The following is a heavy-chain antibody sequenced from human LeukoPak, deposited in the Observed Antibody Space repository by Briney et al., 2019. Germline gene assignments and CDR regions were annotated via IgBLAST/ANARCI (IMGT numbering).Heavy chain of an antibody. CDR1: GGSISSYY. CDR3: ARDLFGIPVGPG. CDR2: IYYTGTT. Sequence: SETLSLTCTVSGGSISSYYWSWIRQPPGKGLEWIGSIYYTGTTYYNPSLKSRITISLDTSKNQFSLKLNSVTAADTAVYYCARDLFGIPVGPGWGQGTLVTVSS. J-gene: IGHJ4*02. V-gene: IGHV4-39*07. D-gene: IGHD3-16*01.